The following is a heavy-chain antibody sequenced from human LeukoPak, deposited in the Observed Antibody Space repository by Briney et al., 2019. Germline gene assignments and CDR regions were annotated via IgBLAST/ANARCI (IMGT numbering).Heavy chain of an antibody. CDR3: AKGRTEGGTLALDY. CDR2: ISGSGGNT. CDR1: GGSISGYY. J-gene: IGHJ4*02. V-gene: IGHV3-23*01. D-gene: IGHD6-19*01. Sequence: ETLSLTCTVSGGSISGYYWTWVRQAPGKGLEWVSGISGSGGNTYYTDSVRGRLSISRDNSKNTLYLQVNSLRAEDTAVYYCAKGRTEGGTLALDYWGQGTLVTVSS.